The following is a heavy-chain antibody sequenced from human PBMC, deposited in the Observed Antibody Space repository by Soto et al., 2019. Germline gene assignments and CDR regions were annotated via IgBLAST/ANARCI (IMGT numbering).Heavy chain of an antibody. D-gene: IGHD3-10*01. CDR2: MSPDSGNT. CDR1: GYTFTNYD. J-gene: IGHJ4*02. V-gene: IGHV1-8*01. Sequence: QVQLVQSGAEVKKPGASVKVSCKASGYTFTNYDINWVRQAPGQGLEWMGWMSPDSGNTGYAQKFQGRISLTRDTSKSTAYMEMSSLRSEDTAVYYCARNLYGSGVFDSWGQGTLVTVSS. CDR3: ARNLYGSGVFDS.